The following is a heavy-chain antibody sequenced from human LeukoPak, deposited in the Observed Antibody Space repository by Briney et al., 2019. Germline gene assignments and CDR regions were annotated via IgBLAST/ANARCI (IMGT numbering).Heavy chain of an antibody. CDR2: IYSGGST. J-gene: IGHJ4*02. V-gene: IGHV3-53*01. CDR1: GFTVSSNY. CDR3: ARVRPYDYVWGSYRPLDY. D-gene: IGHD3-16*02. Sequence: GGSLRLSCAASGFTVSSNYMSWVRRAPGKGLEWVSVIYSGGSTYYADSVKGRFTISRDNSKNTLYLQINSLRAEDTAVYFCARVRPYDYVWGSYRPLDYWGQGTLVTVSS.